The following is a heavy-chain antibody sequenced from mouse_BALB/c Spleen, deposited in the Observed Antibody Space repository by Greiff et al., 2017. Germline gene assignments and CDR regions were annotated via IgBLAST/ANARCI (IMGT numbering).Heavy chain of an antibody. V-gene: IGHV3-6*02. CDR3: ARTNWDDAMDY. J-gene: IGHJ4*01. CDR1: GYSITSGYY. D-gene: IGHD4-1*02. CDR2: ISYDGSN. Sequence: VQLQQSGPGLVKPSQSLSLTCSVTGYSITSGYYWNWIRQFPGNKLEWMGYISYDGSNNYNPSLKNRISITRDTSKNQFFLKLNSVTTEDTATYYCARTNWDDAMDYWGQGTSVTVSS.